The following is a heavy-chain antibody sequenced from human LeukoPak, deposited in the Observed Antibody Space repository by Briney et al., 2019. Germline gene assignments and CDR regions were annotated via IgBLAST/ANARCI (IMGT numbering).Heavy chain of an antibody. V-gene: IGHV4-34*01. CDR1: GGSFSGYY. Sequence: PSETLSLTCAVYGGSFSGYYWSGIRQPPGKGLEWIGEINHSGSTNYNPSLKSRVTISVDTSKNQFSLKLSSVIAADTAVYYCARYSAAAASYFDYWGQGTLVTVSS. CDR2: INHSGST. CDR3: ARYSAAAASYFDY. J-gene: IGHJ4*02. D-gene: IGHD6-13*01.